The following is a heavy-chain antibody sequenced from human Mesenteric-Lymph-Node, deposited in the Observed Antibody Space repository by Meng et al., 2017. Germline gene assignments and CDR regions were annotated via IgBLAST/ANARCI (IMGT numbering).Heavy chain of an antibody. V-gene: IGHV4-61*03. CDR3: ARGSHYYYYYGMDV. Sequence: SETLSLTCTVSGGSVSSGSYYWSWIRQPPGKGPEWIGFIYYSVSTKYNPSLKSRVTISVDTSNNHVSLKLSSVTAADTAVYYCARGSHYYYYYGMDVWGQGTTVTVSS. CDR1: GGSVSSGSYY. J-gene: IGHJ6*02. D-gene: IGHD3-16*01. CDR2: IYYSVST.